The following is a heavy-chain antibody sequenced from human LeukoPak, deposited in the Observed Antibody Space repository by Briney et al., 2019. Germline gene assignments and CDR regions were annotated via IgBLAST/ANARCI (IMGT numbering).Heavy chain of an antibody. V-gene: IGHV4-4*07. J-gene: IGHJ3*02. CDR3: ARTQTTLDDAFDI. D-gene: IGHD1-14*01. Sequence: PSETLSLTCTVSGGSISSYYWSWFRQPAGKGLEWIGRIYTSGSTNYNPSLKSRVTMSVDTSKNQFSLKLSSVTAADTAVYYCARTQTTLDDAFDIWGQGTMVTVSS. CDR2: IYTSGST. CDR1: GGSISSYY.